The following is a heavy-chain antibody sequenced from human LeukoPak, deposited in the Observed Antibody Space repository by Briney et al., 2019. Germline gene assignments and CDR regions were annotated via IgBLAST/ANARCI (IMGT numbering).Heavy chain of an antibody. J-gene: IGHJ4*01. CDR1: GFTLSSYG. V-gene: IGHV3-23*01. CDR3: AKVVQTGNSMFDY. CDR2: FSETNSGI. D-gene: IGHD2/OR15-2a*01. Sequence: GGSLRLSCAASGFTLSSYGMSWVRQAPGKGLEWVSGFSETNSGIYYADSVKGRFTISRDNSRNTLYLQMNSLGVEDTAIYFCAKVVQTGNSMFDYWGQGALVTVSS.